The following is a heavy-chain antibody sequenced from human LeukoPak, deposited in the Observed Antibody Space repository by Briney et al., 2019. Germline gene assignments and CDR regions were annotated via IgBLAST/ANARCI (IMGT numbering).Heavy chain of an antibody. D-gene: IGHD6-13*01. CDR3: AKVMWTGRGMDY. J-gene: IGHJ4*02. CDR2: ISYDGSNK. CDR1: GFTFSSYG. V-gene: IGHV3-30*18. Sequence: GGSLRLSCAASGFTFSSYGMHWVRQAPGKGLEWVAVISYDGSNKYYADSVKGRFTISRDNSKNTLYPQMNSLRAEDTAVYYCAKVMWTGRGMDYWGQGTLVTVSS.